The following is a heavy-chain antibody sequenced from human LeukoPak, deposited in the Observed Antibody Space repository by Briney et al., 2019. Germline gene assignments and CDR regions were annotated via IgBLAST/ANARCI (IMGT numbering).Heavy chain of an antibody. CDR1: GGSSSSISYY. CDR3: ARGRDGRDFWSGYYRAGYYYMDV. Sequence: SETLSLTCTVSGGSSSSISYYWGWIRQPPGKGLEWIGSIYYSGSTYYNPSLKSRVTISVDTSKNQFSLKLSSVTAADTAVYYCARGRDGRDFWSGYYRAGYYYMDVWGKGTTVTVSS. D-gene: IGHD3-3*01. J-gene: IGHJ6*03. V-gene: IGHV4-39*01. CDR2: IYYSGST.